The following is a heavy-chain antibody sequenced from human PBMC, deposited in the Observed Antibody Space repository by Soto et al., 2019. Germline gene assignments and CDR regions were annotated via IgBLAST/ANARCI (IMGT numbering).Heavy chain of an antibody. J-gene: IGHJ3*02. CDR1: GYTFTSYD. Sequence: ASVKVSCKASGYTFTSYDINWVRQATGQGLEWMGWMNPNSGNTGYAQKFQGRVTMTRNTSISTAYMELSSLRSEDTAVYYCARSYYDSSGYYYLSPAFDIWGQGTKVTVS. D-gene: IGHD3-22*01. V-gene: IGHV1-8*01. CDR2: MNPNSGNT. CDR3: ARSYYDSSGYYYLSPAFDI.